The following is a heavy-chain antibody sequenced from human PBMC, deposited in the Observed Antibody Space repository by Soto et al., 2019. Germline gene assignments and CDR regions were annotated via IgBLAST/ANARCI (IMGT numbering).Heavy chain of an antibody. CDR3: ARGDYADYPGDFDY. D-gene: IGHD4-17*01. CDR1: GGSISGFY. J-gene: IGHJ4*02. CDR2: VYSSGST. V-gene: IGHV4-59*01. Sequence: SETLSLTCTVSGGSISGFYWSWIRQPPGKGLEWIGYVYSSGSTNYNPSLKSRVTISVDTSKSQFSLKLGSVTAADTAVYYCARGDYADYPGDFDYWGQGTLVTVSS.